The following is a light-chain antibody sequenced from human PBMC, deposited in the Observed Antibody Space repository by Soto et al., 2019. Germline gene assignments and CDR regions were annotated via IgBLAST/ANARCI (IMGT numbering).Light chain of an antibody. V-gene: IGLV2-14*01. J-gene: IGLJ2*01. CDR1: SSDVGGYNY. Sequence: QSALTQPASVSGSPGQSITISCTGTSSDVGGYNYVSWYQQHPGKAPKLMIYEVSNRPSGVSNRFSGSKSDNTASLTISGLQAEDEADYYCSSYTSSSIVVFGGGTKVTVL. CDR2: EVS. CDR3: SSYTSSSIVV.